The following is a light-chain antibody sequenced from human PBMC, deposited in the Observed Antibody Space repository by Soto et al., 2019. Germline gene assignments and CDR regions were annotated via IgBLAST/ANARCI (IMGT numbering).Light chain of an antibody. CDR1: SSDVGGYNY. CDR2: EVS. J-gene: IGLJ1*01. Sequence: QSVLTQPPSASGSPGQSVTISCTGTSSDVGGYNYVSWYQQHPGKAPKLMIYEVSERPSGVPDRFSGSKSGNTASLTVSGFQADDEADYYCSSYSGTNYHYVFGTGTKVPVL. CDR3: SSYSGTNYHYV. V-gene: IGLV2-8*01.